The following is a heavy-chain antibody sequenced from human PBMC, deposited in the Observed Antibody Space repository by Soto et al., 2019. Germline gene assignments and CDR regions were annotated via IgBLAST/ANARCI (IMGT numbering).Heavy chain of an antibody. J-gene: IGHJ3*02. CDR3: ARGGVITSSSDAFDI. V-gene: IGHV4-59*01. CDR2: IYYSGST. Sequence: PSETLSLTCTVSGGSISSYYWSWIRQPPGKGLEWIGYIYYSGSTNYNPSLKSRVTISVDTSENQFSLKLSSVTAADTAVYYCARGGVITSSSDAFDIWGQGTMVTVSS. CDR1: GGSISSYY. D-gene: IGHD3-10*01.